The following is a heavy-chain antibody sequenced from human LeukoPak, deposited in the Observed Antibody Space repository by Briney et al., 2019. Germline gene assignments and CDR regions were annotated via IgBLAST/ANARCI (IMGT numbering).Heavy chain of an antibody. Sequence: SVNVSCKASGGTFSSYAISWVRQAPGQGLEWMGGIIPIFGTANYAQKFQGRVTITADESTSTAYMELSSLRSEDTAVYYCAREENYSYGYDYWGQGTLVTVSS. J-gene: IGHJ4*02. CDR2: IIPIFGTA. CDR1: GGTFSSYA. D-gene: IGHD5-18*01. CDR3: AREENYSYGYDY. V-gene: IGHV1-69*13.